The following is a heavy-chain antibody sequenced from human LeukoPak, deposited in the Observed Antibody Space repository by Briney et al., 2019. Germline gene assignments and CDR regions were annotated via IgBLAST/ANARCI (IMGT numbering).Heavy chain of an antibody. D-gene: IGHD3-22*01. J-gene: IGHJ2*01. CDR2: INPGGGST. CDR3: ARDIPTNYDSSGNHNLYFDL. Sequence: ASVKVSCKASGYTFITYYMHWLRQAPGQXLEWMGIINPGGGSTSYAQKFQGRVTMTRDTSTSTVYTELSSLRSEDTAVYYCARDIPTNYDSSGNHNLYFDLWGRGTLDTVSS. V-gene: IGHV1-46*01. CDR1: GYTFITYY.